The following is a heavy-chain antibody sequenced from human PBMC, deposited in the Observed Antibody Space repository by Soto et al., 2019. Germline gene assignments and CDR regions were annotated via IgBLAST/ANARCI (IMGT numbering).Heavy chain of an antibody. CDR1: GGSISSGDYY. CDR2: IYYCGTT. V-gene: IGHV4-30-4*01. CDR3: ARDTSDGSSGYFP. J-gene: IGHJ5*02. Sequence: SETLSLTCTVSGGSISSGDYYWSWIRQPPGKGLEWIGYIYYCGTTYYSPSLKSRVTISVDRSKNQFSLKLSSVTAADTAVYYCARDTSDGSSGYFPWGQGTLVTVSS. D-gene: IGHD3-22*01.